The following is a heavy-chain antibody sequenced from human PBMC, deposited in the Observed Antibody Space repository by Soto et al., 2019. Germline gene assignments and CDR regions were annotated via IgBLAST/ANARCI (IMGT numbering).Heavy chain of an antibody. J-gene: IGHJ6*02. CDR1: GGSFSTYY. CDR3: TRGWGRYESVWGTPYYYYYGMDV. CDR2: INHSGST. V-gene: IGHV4-34*01. D-gene: IGHD3-16*01. Sequence: SETLSLTCAVPGGSFSTYYWSWIRQPPGKGLEWIGEINHSGSTNYNPSLKGRVSISVDTSKNQFSLKVTSVTAADTAVYYCTRGWGRYESVWGTPYYYYYGMDVWGQGTTVTVSS.